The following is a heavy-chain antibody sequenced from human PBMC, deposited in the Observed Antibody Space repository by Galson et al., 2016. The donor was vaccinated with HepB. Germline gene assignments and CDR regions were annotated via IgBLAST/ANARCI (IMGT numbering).Heavy chain of an antibody. J-gene: IGHJ4*02. D-gene: IGHD6-19*01. CDR1: AFTFSSYT. Sequence: SLRLSCADSAFTFSSYTMTWVRQAPGKGLEWLSSISGGSSHMFYADSVKGRFTISRDNTKNSLYLQMDSLRAEDTAIYYCARGSGYTSAWYPGGLRYWGQGTLVTVSS. CDR2: ISGGSSHM. V-gene: IGHV3-21*01. CDR3: ARGSGYTSAWYPGGLRY.